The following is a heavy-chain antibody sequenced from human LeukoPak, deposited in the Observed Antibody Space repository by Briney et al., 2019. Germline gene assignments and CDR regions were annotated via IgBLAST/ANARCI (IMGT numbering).Heavy chain of an antibody. CDR2: IWYDGSNK. CDR3: ANPAGGG. D-gene: IGHD3-16*01. V-gene: IGHV3-33*06. CDR1: GFTFSSYG. Sequence: GGSLRLSCAASGFTFSSYGMHWVRQAPGKGLEWVAVIWYDGSNKYYADPVKGRFTISRDNSKNMVYLQMNGLRAEDTAVYYCANPAGGGWGQGTLVTVSS. J-gene: IGHJ4*02.